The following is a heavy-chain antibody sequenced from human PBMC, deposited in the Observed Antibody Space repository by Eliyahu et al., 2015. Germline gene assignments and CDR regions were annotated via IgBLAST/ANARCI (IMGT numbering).Heavy chain of an antibody. J-gene: IGHJ6*02. Sequence: EVQLVESGGGLVQPGRSLRLSCXASGFTFDDYAMHWVRQAPGKGLEWVSGISWNSGSIGYADSVKGRFTISRDNAKNSLYLQMNSLRAEDTALYYCAKDGGKLEAPYYYYGMDVWGQGTTVTVSS. V-gene: IGHV3-9*01. D-gene: IGHD1-1*01. CDR1: GFTFDDYA. CDR3: AKDGGKLEAPYYYYGMDV. CDR2: ISWNSGSI.